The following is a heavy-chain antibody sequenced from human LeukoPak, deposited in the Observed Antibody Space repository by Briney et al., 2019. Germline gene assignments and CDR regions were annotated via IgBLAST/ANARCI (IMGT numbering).Heavy chain of an antibody. D-gene: IGHD3-3*01. V-gene: IGHV4-34*01. CDR1: GGSFSGYY. CDR2: INHSGST. CDR3: ARGRITIFGEFIDY. Sequence: PSETLSLTCAVYGGSFSGYYWSWIRQPPGKGLEWIGEINHSGSTNYNPSLKSRVTISVDTSKNQFSLKVSSVTAADTAVYYCARGRITIFGEFIDYWGQGTLVTVSS. J-gene: IGHJ4*02.